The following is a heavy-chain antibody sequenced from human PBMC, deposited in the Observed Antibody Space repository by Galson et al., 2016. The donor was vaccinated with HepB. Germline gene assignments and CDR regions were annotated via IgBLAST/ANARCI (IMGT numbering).Heavy chain of an antibody. CDR2: MSTRGSTI. CDR3: ATLTGNYFDY. Sequence: LRLSCAASGFTFSDHYMGWIRQAPGKGLEWISYMSTRGSTISYADSVKGRLIISRDNAKNSLYLQMNSLRAEDTATYYCATLTGNYFDYWGQGTLVTVSS. CDR1: GFTFSDHY. D-gene: IGHD1-20*01. J-gene: IGHJ4*02. V-gene: IGHV3-11*01.